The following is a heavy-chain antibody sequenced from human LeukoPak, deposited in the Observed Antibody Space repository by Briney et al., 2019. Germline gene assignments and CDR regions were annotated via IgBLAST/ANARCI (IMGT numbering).Heavy chain of an antibody. D-gene: IGHD3-10*01. Sequence: PGGSLRLSCAASGFTFSSCEMNWVRQAPGKGLEWLSYISNIGSSKYYADSVRGRFTISRDNAKNSLYLQMNSLRAEDTAVYYCARARVPGELNYWGQGTLVTVSS. CDR1: GFTFSSCE. CDR3: ARARVPGELNY. CDR2: ISNIGSSK. V-gene: IGHV3-48*03. J-gene: IGHJ4*02.